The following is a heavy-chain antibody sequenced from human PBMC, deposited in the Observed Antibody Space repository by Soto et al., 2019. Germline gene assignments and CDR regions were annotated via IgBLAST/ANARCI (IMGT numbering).Heavy chain of an antibody. D-gene: IGHD3-3*01. CDR1: GFTFSSYA. CDR2: ISGSGGST. V-gene: IGHV3-23*01. CDR3: AKGAPYDFWSGLTIYYYYGMDV. J-gene: IGHJ6*02. Sequence: QAGGTLRLSCAASGFTFSSYAMNWVRQAPGKGLEWVSLISGSGGSTHYADSVEGRFTISRDNSKNTLYLEMDSLRAEDTAVYYCAKGAPYDFWSGLTIYYYYGMDVWGQGTTVTVSS.